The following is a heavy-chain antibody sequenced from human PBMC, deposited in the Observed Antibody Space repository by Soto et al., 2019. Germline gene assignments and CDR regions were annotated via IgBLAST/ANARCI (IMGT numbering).Heavy chain of an antibody. D-gene: IGHD3-22*01. V-gene: IGHV1-58*01. J-gene: IGHJ5*02. CDR2: IVVGSGNT. CDR1: GFTFTSSA. CDR3: AAFPGYYYDSSGYYCGWFDP. Sequence: SVKVSCKASGFTFTSSAVPWVRQARGQRLEWIGWIVVGSGNTNYAQKFQERVTITRDMSTSTAYMELSSLRSEDTAVYYCAAFPGYYYDSSGYYCGWFDPWGQGTLVT.